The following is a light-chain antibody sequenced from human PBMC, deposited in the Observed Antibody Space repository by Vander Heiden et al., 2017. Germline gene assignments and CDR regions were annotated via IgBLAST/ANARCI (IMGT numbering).Light chain of an antibody. CDR2: DAS. CDR1: QDIKYS. Sequence: DIHLTQSPSSLSASVGDRVTITCQASQDIKYSLNWYQQKPGKAPSLLIYDASNLDTEVPSRFSGSGSGTDFTFTVTGLQPEDFATYYCQQYDCLPYTFGQGTKVEI. J-gene: IGKJ4*01. V-gene: IGKV1-33*01. CDR3: QQYDCLPYT.